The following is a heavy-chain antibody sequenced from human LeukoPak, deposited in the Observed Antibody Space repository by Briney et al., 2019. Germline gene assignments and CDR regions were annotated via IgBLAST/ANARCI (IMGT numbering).Heavy chain of an antibody. J-gene: IGHJ3*02. CDR2: ISGSGGST. Sequence: ETLSLTCTVSGGSISSSSYYWGWVRQAPGKGLEWVSAISGSGGSTYYVDSVKGRFTISRGNSKNTLYLQMGSLRAEDTAVYYCAKGTSVFFFLDAFDIWGQGTMVTVSS. CDR1: GGSISSSSYY. CDR3: AKGTSVFFFLDAFDI. V-gene: IGHV3-23*01. D-gene: IGHD1-7*01.